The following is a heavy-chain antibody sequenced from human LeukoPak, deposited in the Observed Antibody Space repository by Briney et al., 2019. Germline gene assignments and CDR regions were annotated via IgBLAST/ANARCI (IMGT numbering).Heavy chain of an antibody. J-gene: IGHJ4*02. D-gene: IGHD6-19*01. Sequence: ASVKVSCKASGYTFTSYAMHWVRQAPGQRLEWMGWINAGNGNTKYSQEFQGRVTITRDTSASTAYMELSSLRSEDMAVYYCARSVSEVAGRYYFDYWGQGTLVTVSS. CDR3: ARSVSEVAGRYYFDY. CDR2: INAGNGNT. V-gene: IGHV1-3*03. CDR1: GYTFTSYA.